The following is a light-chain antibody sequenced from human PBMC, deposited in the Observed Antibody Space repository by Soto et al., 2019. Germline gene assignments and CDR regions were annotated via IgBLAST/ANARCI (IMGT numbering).Light chain of an antibody. Sequence: DIVMTQSPDSLAVSLGERATINCKSSQSVLYTSNNKNYLAWYQQKAGQPPKLLIYWASTRQSGVPDRSSGSGSGTDFTLTISSLQAEDVAVYYCQQYYSNPRTLGQGTKVDIK. CDR2: WAS. V-gene: IGKV4-1*01. CDR3: QQYYSNPRT. CDR1: QSVLYTSNNKNY. J-gene: IGKJ1*01.